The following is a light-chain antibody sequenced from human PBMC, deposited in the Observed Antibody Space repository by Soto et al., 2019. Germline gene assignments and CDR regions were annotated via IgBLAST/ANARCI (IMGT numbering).Light chain of an antibody. Sequence: QSVLTQPASLSGCPGQSITISCTGTSSDVGGYKYVSWYQQHPGKAPKLMIYDVSNRPSGVSNRFSGSKSGNTASLTISGLQAEVEADYYCSSYAVSSTLYLFASETRVTVL. V-gene: IGLV2-14*01. CDR3: SSYAVSSTLYL. J-gene: IGLJ1*01. CDR1: SSDVGGYKY. CDR2: DVS.